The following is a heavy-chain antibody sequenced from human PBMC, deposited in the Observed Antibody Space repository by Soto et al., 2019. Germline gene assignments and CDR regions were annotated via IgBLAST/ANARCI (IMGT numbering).Heavy chain of an antibody. Sequence: GGSLRLSCAASGFTFSSYSMNWVRQAPGKGLEWVSSISSSSSYIYYADSVKGRFTISRDNAKNSLYLQMNSLRAEDTAVYYCATSGGGNAYYYYYGMDVWGQGTPVTVYS. CDR1: GFTFSSYS. D-gene: IGHD2-15*01. CDR2: ISSSSSYI. J-gene: IGHJ6*02. CDR3: ATSGGGNAYYYYYGMDV. V-gene: IGHV3-21*01.